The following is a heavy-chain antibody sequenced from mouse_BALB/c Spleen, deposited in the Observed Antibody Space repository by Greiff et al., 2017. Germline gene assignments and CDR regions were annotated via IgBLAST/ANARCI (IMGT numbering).Heavy chain of an antibody. CDR1: GYSITSDYA. J-gene: IGHJ4*01. D-gene: IGHD3-1*01. CDR3: ARGGYYPYAMDY. CDR2: ISYSGST. V-gene: IGHV3-2*02. Sequence: EVKLQESGPGLVKPSQSLSLTCTVTGYSITSDYAWNWIRQFPGNKLEWMGYISYSGSTSYNPSLKSRISITRDTSKNQFFLQLNSVTTEDTATYYCARGGYYPYAMDYWGQGTSVTVSS.